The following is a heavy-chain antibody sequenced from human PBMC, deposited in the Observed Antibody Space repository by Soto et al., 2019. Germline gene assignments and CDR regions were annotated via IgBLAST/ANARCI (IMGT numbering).Heavy chain of an antibody. CDR2: ISGSGGST. J-gene: IGHJ4*02. CDR3: AKDLGPLTHIVVVPAASIDY. CDR1: GFTFSSYA. V-gene: IGHV3-23*01. Sequence: PGGSLRLSCAASGFTFSSYAMSWVRQAPGKGLEWVSAISGSGGSTYYADSVKGRFTISRDNSKNTLYLQMNSLRAEDTAVYYCAKDLGPLTHIVVVPAASIDYWGQGTLVTVSS. D-gene: IGHD2-2*01.